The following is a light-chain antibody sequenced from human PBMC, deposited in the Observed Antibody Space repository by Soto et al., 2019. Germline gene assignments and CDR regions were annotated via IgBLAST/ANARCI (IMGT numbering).Light chain of an antibody. J-gene: IGKJ2*01. CDR3: QQSYSNPYT. CDR1: QSISSY. Sequence: GDGVTITCRASQSISSYLNWYQQKPGKAPKLLVYAASRLQSGVPSRFSGSGSGTDFTLTISSLQPEDFATYYCQQSYSNPYTFGQGTKLEIK. CDR2: AAS. V-gene: IGKV1-39*01.